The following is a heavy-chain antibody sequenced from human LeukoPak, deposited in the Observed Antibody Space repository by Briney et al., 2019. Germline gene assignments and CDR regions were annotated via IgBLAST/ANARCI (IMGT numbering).Heavy chain of an antibody. Sequence: GGSLRLSCAAAGFTFSNAWMSWVRQAPGKGLEWVGRIKSKTDGGTTDYAAPVKGRFTISRDDSKNTLYLQMNSLKTEDTAVYYCTPAYSGWLSRPHHGPAFDIWGQATMPTVPS. J-gene: IGHJ3*02. CDR1: GFTFSNAW. V-gene: IGHV3-15*01. CDR3: TPAYSGWLSRPHHGPAFDI. D-gene: IGHD6-19*01. CDR2: IKSKTDGGTT.